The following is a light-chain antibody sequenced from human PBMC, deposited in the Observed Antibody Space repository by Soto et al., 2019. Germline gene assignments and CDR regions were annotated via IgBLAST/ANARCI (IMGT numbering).Light chain of an antibody. V-gene: IGKV1-5*03. Sequence: IQLTQSPSSLSASVGDRVTITCRASQGISSSLAWYQQQPGKAPKLLIYKASTLKSGVPSRFSGSGSGTEFTLTISSLQPDDFATYYCQHYNSYSEAFGQGTKVALK. CDR2: KAS. CDR3: QHYNSYSEA. CDR1: QGISSS. J-gene: IGKJ1*01.